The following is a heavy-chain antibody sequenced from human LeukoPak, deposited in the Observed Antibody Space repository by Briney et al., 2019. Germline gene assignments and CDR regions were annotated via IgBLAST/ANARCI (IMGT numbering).Heavy chain of an antibody. CDR1: GFTFSSYA. Sequence: QAGGSLRLSCAASGFTFSSYAMHWVRQAPGKGLEWVAVISYDGSNKYYADSVKGRFTISRDNSKNTLYLQMNSLRAEDTAVYYCARDSVSNYYFDYWGQGTLVTVSS. CDR2: ISYDGSNK. CDR3: ARDSVSNYYFDY. V-gene: IGHV3-30*04. D-gene: IGHD4-11*01. J-gene: IGHJ4*02.